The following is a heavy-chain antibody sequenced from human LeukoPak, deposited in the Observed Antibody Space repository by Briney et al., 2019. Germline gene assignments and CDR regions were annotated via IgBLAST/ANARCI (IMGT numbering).Heavy chain of an antibody. V-gene: IGHV4-59*12. Sequence: SETLSLTCTVSGGSISSYYWSWIRQPPGKGLEWIGCINFSGTTKYNSSFKSRVTISVDKSKNQFSLKLSSVTAADTAVYYCARDSSIWYRGAFDYWGQGTLVTVSS. CDR3: ARDSSIWYRGAFDY. CDR2: INFSGTT. CDR1: GGSISSYY. D-gene: IGHD6-13*01. J-gene: IGHJ4*02.